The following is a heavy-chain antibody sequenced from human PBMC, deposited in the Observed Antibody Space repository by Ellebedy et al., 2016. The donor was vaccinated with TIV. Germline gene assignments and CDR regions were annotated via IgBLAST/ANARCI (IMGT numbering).Heavy chain of an antibody. CDR3: ASGEVVLSAAAGACFDY. Sequence: SETLSLTCTVSGGSISSYVHYWGWIRQPPGKGLEWIASLYYTGDSYYNSSLESRVTISADTSKNEFSLKLTSVTAADTAVYYCASGEVVLSAAAGACFDYWGQGTLVTVS. CDR2: LYYTGDS. V-gene: IGHV4-39*01. J-gene: IGHJ4*02. D-gene: IGHD6-13*01. CDR1: GGSISSYVHY.